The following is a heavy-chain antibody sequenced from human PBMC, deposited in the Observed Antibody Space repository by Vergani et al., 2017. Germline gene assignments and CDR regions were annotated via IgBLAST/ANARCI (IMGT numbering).Heavy chain of an antibody. CDR3: AKDEDGSGSYYKGYFDY. J-gene: IGHJ4*02. Sequence: EVHLVESGGGLVQPGRSLRLSCAASGFTFDDYAMHWVRQAPGKGLEWVSSISSSSSYIYYADSVKGRFTISRDNAKNSLYLQMNSLRAEDTAVYYCAKDEDGSGSYYKGYFDYWGQGTLVTVSS. D-gene: IGHD3-10*01. CDR1: GFTFDDYA. V-gene: IGHV3-21*01. CDR2: ISSSSSYI.